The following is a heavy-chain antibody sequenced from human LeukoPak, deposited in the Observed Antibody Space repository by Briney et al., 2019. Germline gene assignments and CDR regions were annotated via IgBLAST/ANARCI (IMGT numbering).Heavy chain of an antibody. V-gene: IGHV3-7*01. CDR1: GFTFSSYW. D-gene: IGHD1-26*01. CDR3: ALGRGSYFPFDY. J-gene: IGHJ4*02. CDR2: IKQDGSEK. Sequence: PGGSLRLSCAASGFTFSSYWMSWVRQAPGKGLEWVADIKQDGSEKYYVDSVKGRFTISRDNAKNSLYLQMNSLRAEDTAVYYCALGRGSYFPFDYWGQGTLVTVSS.